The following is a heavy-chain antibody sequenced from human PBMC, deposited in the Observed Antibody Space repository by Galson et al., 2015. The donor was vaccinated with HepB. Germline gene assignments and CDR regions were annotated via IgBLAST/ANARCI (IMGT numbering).Heavy chain of an antibody. CDR1: GFSFMSHS. V-gene: IGHV3-48*01. CDR2: ISPGGAK. J-gene: IGHJ6*02. D-gene: IGHD3-16*01. Sequence: SLRLSCAASGFSFMSHSMNWVRHSPGKGLEWLAYISPGGAKDYADSARGRFTLSRGNAKKSMYLHMSSLRVEDTAVYYCARNPASYDYYNMDVWGQGTTVTVSS. CDR3: ARNPASYDYYNMDV.